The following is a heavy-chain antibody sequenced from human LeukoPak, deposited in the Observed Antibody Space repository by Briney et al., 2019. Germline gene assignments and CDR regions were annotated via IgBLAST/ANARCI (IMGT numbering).Heavy chain of an antibody. CDR2: INPNSGGT. V-gene: IGHV1-2*02. Sequence: ASVKVSCKTSGYTFTSCGISWVRQAPGQGLEWMGWINPNSGGTNYAQKFQGRVTMTRDTSISTAYMELSRLRSDDTAVYYCARVGDCSSTSCYGYYYYMDVWGKGTTVTVSS. D-gene: IGHD2-2*01. CDR1: GYTFTSCG. J-gene: IGHJ6*03. CDR3: ARVGDCSSTSCYGYYYYMDV.